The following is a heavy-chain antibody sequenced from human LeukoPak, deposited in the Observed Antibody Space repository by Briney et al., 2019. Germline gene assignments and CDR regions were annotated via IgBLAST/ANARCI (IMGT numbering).Heavy chain of an antibody. J-gene: IGHJ4*02. CDR1: GYTFTGYY. CDR2: INPNSGDT. CDR3: ARGLYSSTWPFDY. V-gene: IGHV1-2*02. Sequence: ASVKVSCKASGYTFTGYYLHWVRQAPGRGLEWMGWINPNSGDTNYAQKFQGRVTMTRDTSISTAYMELSRLRSDDTAVYYCARGLYSSTWPFDYWGQGTLVTVSS. D-gene: IGHD6-13*01.